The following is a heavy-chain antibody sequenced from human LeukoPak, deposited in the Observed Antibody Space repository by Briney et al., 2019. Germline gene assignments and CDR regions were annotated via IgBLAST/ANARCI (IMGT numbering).Heavy chain of an antibody. CDR2: ISGSGGST. J-gene: IGHJ1*01. Sequence: GGSLRLSCAASGFTFSSYAMSWVRQAPGKGLEWVSAISGSGGSTYYADSVKGRFTISRDNSKNTLYPQMNSLRAEDTAVYYCAKDLEGPTPAEYFQHWGQGTLVTVSS. V-gene: IGHV3-23*01. CDR3: AKDLEGPTPAEYFQH. D-gene: IGHD3-3*01. CDR1: GFTFSSYA.